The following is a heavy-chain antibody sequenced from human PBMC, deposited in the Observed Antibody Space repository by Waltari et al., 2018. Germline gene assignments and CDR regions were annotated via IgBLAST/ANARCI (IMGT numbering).Heavy chain of an antibody. D-gene: IGHD3-22*01. V-gene: IGHV1-69*14. CDR2: IIPICGTA. CDR3: ARGSGYYQAFDY. Sequence: QVQLVQSGAEVKKPGSSVKVSCKASGGPFSSYAISWVRQAPGQGLEWMGWIIPICGTANYAQNFQVRVTIAADKSTSTADMELSSLRSEDTAVYYCARGSGYYQAFDYWGQGTLVTVSS. CDR1: GGPFSSYA. J-gene: IGHJ4*02.